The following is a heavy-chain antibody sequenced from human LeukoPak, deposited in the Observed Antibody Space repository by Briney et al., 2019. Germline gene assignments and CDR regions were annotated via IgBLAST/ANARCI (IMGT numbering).Heavy chain of an antibody. CDR3: SPGFAFDV. D-gene: IGHD2-15*01. CDR2: ISTDGGRT. Sequence: GGSLRLSCAASGFTFTDYWMHWARQRPGEGLVWVSHISTDGGRTNYADSVKGRFTTSRDNTKNTVYLQMSSLRAEDTAVYYCSPGFAFDVWGQGTMVTVSS. CDR1: GFTFTDYW. V-gene: IGHV3-74*01. J-gene: IGHJ3*01.